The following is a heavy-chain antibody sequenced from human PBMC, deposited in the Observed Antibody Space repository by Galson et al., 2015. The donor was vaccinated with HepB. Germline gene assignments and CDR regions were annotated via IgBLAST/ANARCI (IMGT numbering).Heavy chain of an antibody. CDR1: GYTFTSYG. CDR2: INPSPGGL. Sequence: SCKASGYTFTSYGISWVRQAPGQGLEWVGWINPSPGGLHYAQKFQARVTMTTDTSTSTAYMELRSLTSDDTAVYFCARGPYFGEWTGILVLQHWGQGTLVTVSS. J-gene: IGHJ1*01. CDR3: ARGPYFGEWTGILVLQH. D-gene: IGHD3-10*01. V-gene: IGHV1-18*04.